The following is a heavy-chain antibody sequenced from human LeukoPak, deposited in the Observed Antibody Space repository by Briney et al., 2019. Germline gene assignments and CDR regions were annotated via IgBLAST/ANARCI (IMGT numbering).Heavy chain of an antibody. CDR1: GFTFTSYA. D-gene: IGHD5-18*01. V-gene: IGHV3-23*01. CDR2: ISGSGGST. J-gene: IGHJ4*02. CDR3: AKEALQSLRYSYISNFDY. Sequence: PGGSLRLSCAASGFTFTSYAMSWVRQAPGKGLEWVSAISGSGGSTYYADSVKGRFTISRDNSKSTLFLQMNSLRAEDTAVYYCAKEALQSLRYSYISNFDYWGQGTLVTVSS.